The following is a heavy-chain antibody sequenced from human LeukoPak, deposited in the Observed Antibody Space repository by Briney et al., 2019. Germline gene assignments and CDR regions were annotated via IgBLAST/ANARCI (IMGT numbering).Heavy chain of an antibody. CDR1: GFTVSSNY. CDR2: IYSGGST. V-gene: IGHV3-66*01. D-gene: IGHD6-13*01. J-gene: IGHJ5*02. Sequence: GGSLRLSCAASGFTVSSNYMSWVRQAPGKGLEWVSVIYSGGSTYYADSVKGRFTISRDNSKNTLYLQMNSLRAEDTAVYYCARDLLDSSSWWSLGWFDPWGQGTLVTVSS. CDR3: ARDLLDSSSWWSLGWFDP.